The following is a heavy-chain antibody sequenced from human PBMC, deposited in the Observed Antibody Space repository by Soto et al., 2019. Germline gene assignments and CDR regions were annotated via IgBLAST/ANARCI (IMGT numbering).Heavy chain of an antibody. CDR3: ARGPYYDFWSGYYGSYYYYYMDV. Sequence: GASVKVSCKASGYTFTSYDINWVRQATGQGLEWMGWMNPNSGNTGYAQKYQGRVTMTRNTSISTAYIELSSLRSKNTTVYYCARGPYYDFWSGYYGSYYYYYMDVWGKGTTVTVSS. D-gene: IGHD3-3*01. CDR2: MNPNSGNT. CDR1: GYTFTSYD. V-gene: IGHV1-8*01. J-gene: IGHJ6*03.